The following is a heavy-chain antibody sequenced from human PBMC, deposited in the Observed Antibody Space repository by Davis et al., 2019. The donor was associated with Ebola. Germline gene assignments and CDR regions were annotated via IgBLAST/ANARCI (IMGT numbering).Heavy chain of an antibody. D-gene: IGHD2-2*01. Sequence: PGGSLRLSCAASGFTFRSYSMNWVRQAPGKGLEWVSSISSGSSYIYYADSAKGRFTISRDNAGNSLYLQMNSLRAEDTAVYYCARDYRYCSSPTCYRGTKGDMGALFDYWGQGTLVTVSS. V-gene: IGHV3-21*01. CDR1: GFTFRSYS. J-gene: IGHJ4*02. CDR3: ARDYRYCSSPTCYRGTKGDMGALFDY. CDR2: ISSGSSYI.